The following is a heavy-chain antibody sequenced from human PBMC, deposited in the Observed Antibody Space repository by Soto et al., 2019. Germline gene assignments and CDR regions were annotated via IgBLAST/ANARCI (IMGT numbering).Heavy chain of an antibody. Sequence: EVQLVESGGGLVQPGRSLRLSCAASGFTFDDYAMHWVRQAPGKGLEWVSGISWNSGSIGYADSVKGRFTISRDNAKNSLYLQMNSLRAEDTALYYCAKDIGYSYGYPSYYYGMDVWGQGTTVTVSS. CDR3: AKDIGYSYGYPSYYYGMDV. D-gene: IGHD5-18*01. J-gene: IGHJ6*02. CDR2: ISWNSGSI. CDR1: GFTFDDYA. V-gene: IGHV3-9*01.